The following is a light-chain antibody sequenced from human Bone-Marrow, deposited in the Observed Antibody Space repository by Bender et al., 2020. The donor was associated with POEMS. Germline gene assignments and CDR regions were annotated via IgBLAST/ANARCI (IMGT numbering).Light chain of an antibody. V-gene: IGLV1-47*01. CDR2: RNY. CDR3: AAWDDSLGYV. CDR1: SSNIGAGSD. Sequence: QSVLTQPPSVSGAPGQRVTISCTGSSSNIGAGSDVHWYQQVPGTAPKLLIYRNYQRPSGVPGRFSGSKSGTSASLAISGLRSEDETDYYCAAWDDSLGYVFGSGTRVTVL. J-gene: IGLJ1*01.